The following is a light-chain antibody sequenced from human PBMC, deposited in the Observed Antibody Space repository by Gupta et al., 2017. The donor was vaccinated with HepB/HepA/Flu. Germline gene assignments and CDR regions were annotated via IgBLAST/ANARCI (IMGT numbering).Light chain of an antibody. J-gene: IGLJ2*01. Sequence: SVLSQPPSASGTPGQRVTISCSGSSSNIGSNYVYWYQQLPGTAPNLLIYRNNQRPSGVPDRFSGSKSGTAASRAISGLRSEDEADDYCAAWDDSLSGPVFGGGTKLTVL. CDR2: RNN. CDR1: SSNIGSNY. CDR3: AAWDDSLSGPV. V-gene: IGLV1-47*01.